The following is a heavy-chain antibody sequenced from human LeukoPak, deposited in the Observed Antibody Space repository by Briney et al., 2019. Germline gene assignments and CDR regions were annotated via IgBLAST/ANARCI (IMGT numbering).Heavy chain of an antibody. CDR2: INTVASYI. V-gene: IGHV3-21*06. J-gene: IGHJ4*02. Sequence: PGGSLRLSCSASGLTFSSLSFNWVRQGPGKGLEWDSSINTVASYIYYADSVKCRFTISRDNAKNSMYLQMNSLRAEDTGVYYCARLRGNSDKSGFYYYYDYWGQGTLVTVSS. CDR3: ARLRGNSDKSGFYYYYDY. D-gene: IGHD3-22*01. CDR1: GLTFSSLS.